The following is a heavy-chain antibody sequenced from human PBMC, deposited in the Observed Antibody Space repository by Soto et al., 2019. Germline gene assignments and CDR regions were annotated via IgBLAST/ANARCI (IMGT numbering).Heavy chain of an antibody. D-gene: IGHD3-22*01. J-gene: IGHJ6*02. CDR3: ARHDPMMTYYYGMDV. V-gene: IGHV5-51*01. Sequence: PGEPLKISCKASGYRFTSHLIGWVRQMPGKGLEWMGIIYPGNSDTKYSPSFQGQVTISVNTSISTAYLQWSTLRASDTAMYYCARHDPMMTYYYGMDVWGQGTTVTVSS. CDR1: GYRFTSHL. CDR2: IYPGNSDT.